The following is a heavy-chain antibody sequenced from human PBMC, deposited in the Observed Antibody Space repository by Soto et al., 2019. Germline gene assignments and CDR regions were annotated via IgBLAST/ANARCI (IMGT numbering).Heavy chain of an antibody. CDR2: INACNGNT. CDR3: ARDWVFYYGMDG. J-gene: IGHJ6*02. CDR1: CYTFPSYA. V-gene: IGHV1-3*01. Sequence: APVQVSCKDSCYTFPSYAMHCVRQAPGQRLEWMGWINACNGNTKYSQKFQGRVTITRDTSASTAYMELSSLRSEDTAVYYCARDWVFYYGMDGWVQGPKVTVSS. D-gene: IGHD6-13*01.